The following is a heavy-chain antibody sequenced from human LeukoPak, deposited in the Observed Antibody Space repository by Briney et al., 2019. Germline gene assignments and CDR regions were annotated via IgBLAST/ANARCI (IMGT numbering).Heavy chain of an antibody. CDR1: GFTFSSYW. CDR2: IKEDGSEK. Sequence: GGSLRLSCAASGFTFSSYWMNWVRQAPGKGLEWVATIKEDGSEKYYVDSVKGRFTISRDNAKNSLYLQLNSLRAEDTAVYYCARDRCSGGSCYYFDYWGQGTLVTVSS. CDR3: ARDRCSGGSCYYFDY. J-gene: IGHJ4*02. D-gene: IGHD2-15*01. V-gene: IGHV3-7*01.